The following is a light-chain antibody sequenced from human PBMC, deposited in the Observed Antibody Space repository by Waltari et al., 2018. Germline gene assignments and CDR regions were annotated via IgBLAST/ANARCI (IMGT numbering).Light chain of an antibody. CDR1: QGVGKY. CDR2: HAS. Sequence: EIVLTQSPGTLSLSPGERATLSCRASQGVGKYLAGYQQRPGQAPRLLLYHASIRATGIPDGFSGSGYWTDCSLTISRLEPEDFAVYYCQKYDFLPATFGQGTTVEIK. V-gene: IGKV3-20*01. CDR3: QKYDFLPAT. J-gene: IGKJ1*01.